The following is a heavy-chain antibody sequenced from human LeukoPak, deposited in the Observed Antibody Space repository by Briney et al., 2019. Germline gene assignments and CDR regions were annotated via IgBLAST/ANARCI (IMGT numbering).Heavy chain of an antibody. V-gene: IGHV3-48*01. CDR2: ISSSGSTK. Sequence: PGGSLRLSCAASGFIFSTYGMHWVRQAPGKGLEWVSYISSSGSTKYYADSVKGRFTISRDNARNSLYLQMNSLRAEDTAVYFCARGGLSIMGYWGQGTLVTVSS. CDR1: GFIFSTYG. J-gene: IGHJ4*02. CDR3: ARGGLSIMGY. D-gene: IGHD2/OR15-2a*01.